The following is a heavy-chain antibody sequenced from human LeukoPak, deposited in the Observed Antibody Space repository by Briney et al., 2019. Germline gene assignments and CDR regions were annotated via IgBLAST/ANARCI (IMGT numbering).Heavy chain of an antibody. V-gene: IGHV3-48*01. D-gene: IGHD3-16*01. J-gene: IGHJ3*02. Sequence: LPGGSLRLSCAASGFTFSSYSMNWVRQAPGKGLEWVSYISSSSSTVYDAESVKGRFTISRDNAKNSLYLQMNSLRAEDTAIYYCARDQPHLAGAFDIWGQGTMVTVSS. CDR1: GFTFSSYS. CDR3: ARDQPHLAGAFDI. CDR2: ISSSSSTV.